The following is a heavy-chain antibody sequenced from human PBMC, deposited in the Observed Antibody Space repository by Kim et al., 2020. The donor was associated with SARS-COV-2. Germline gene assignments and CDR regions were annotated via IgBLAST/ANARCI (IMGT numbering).Heavy chain of an antibody. D-gene: IGHD3-3*01. Sequence: ASVKVSCKASGYTFTSYAMHWVRQAPGQRLEWMGWINAGNGNTKYSQKFQGRVTITRDTSASTAYMELSSLRSEDTAVYYCARDPSVNSSIFGVVIIRPYFDYWGQGTLVTVSS. V-gene: IGHV1-3*01. CDR2: INAGNGNT. CDR3: ARDPSVNSSIFGVVIIRPYFDY. J-gene: IGHJ4*02. CDR1: GYTFTSYA.